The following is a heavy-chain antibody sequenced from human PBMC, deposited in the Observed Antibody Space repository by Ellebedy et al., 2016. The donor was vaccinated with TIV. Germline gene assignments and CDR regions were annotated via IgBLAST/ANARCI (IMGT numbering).Heavy chain of an antibody. CDR3: ASKGVVEPGDAFDI. Sequence: GGSLRLXXAASGFTFTIFAMHWVRQTPGNGLEWVAVISHDGTNTHYADSVKGRFTFSRDNFNNTLYLQMNSLRPDDTALYYCASKGVVEPGDAFDIWGQGTMVTVSS. CDR2: ISHDGTNT. V-gene: IGHV3-30-3*01. J-gene: IGHJ3*02. CDR1: GFTFTIFA. D-gene: IGHD2-2*01.